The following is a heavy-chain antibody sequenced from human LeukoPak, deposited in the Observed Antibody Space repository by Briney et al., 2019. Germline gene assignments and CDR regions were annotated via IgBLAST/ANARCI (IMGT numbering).Heavy chain of an antibody. CDR1: GYTFSRCA. CDR2: INDNGGTT. V-gene: IGHV3-64D*06. CDR3: VNDWSGSWAVDH. J-gene: IGHJ4*02. D-gene: IGHD1-26*01. Sequence: GGSLRLSCSASGYTFSRCAMHWVRQAPGQGLEFVSGINDNGGTTHYADSVKGRFTISRDNSKSIVFLLMTSLRPEDTAVYVCVNDWSGSWAVDHWGQGTPVTGSS.